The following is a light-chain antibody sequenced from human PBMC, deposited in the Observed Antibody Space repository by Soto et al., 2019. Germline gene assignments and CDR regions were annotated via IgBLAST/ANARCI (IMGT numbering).Light chain of an antibody. V-gene: IGLV2-14*01. CDR1: SSVIGGYNS. Sequence: QSVLTQPASVSGSPGQSITISCTGTSSVIGGYNSVSWYQQHPGKAPKLMIYGVSSRPSEVSNRFSGSKSGNTASLTISGLQAEDEADYYCSSYRSTDTVVFGGGTKLTVL. CDR3: SSYRSTDTVV. J-gene: IGLJ2*01. CDR2: GVS.